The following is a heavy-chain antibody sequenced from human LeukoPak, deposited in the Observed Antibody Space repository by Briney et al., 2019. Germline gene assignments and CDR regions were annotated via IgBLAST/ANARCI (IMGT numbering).Heavy chain of an antibody. V-gene: IGHV3-48*03. CDR1: GFTFSSYE. D-gene: IGHD3-16*02. CDR2: ISSSGSTI. J-gene: IGHJ5*02. Sequence: PGGSLRLSCAASGFTFSSYEMNWVRQAPGKGLEWVSYISSSGSTIYYADSVKGRFTISRENAKSSLYLQMNSLRAEDTPVYYCARADTGYYDYVWGSYRPNWFDPWGQGTLVTVSS. CDR3: ARADTGYYDYVWGSYRPNWFDP.